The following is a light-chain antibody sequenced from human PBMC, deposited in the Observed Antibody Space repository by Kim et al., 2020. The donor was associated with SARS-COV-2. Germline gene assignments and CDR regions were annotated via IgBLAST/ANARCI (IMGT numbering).Light chain of an antibody. CDR3: QQYYIWPRT. V-gene: IGKV3-15*01. J-gene: IGKJ1*01. CDR2: DTF. CDR1: QTVSGN. Sequence: VSPGERATPPCTARQTVSGNLAWYQQKPGQAPRLLIYDTFTRATGIPDRFSGSGSGTEFTLTISSLQSEDFGIYYCQQYYIWPRTFGQGTKVDIK.